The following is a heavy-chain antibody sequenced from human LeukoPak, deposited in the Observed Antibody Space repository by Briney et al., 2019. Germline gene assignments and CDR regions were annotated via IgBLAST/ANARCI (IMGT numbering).Heavy chain of an antibody. CDR1: GFTFSSYW. CDR2: INHNGNVN. V-gene: IGHV3-7*03. J-gene: IGHJ6*02. CDR3: ARGGGLDV. Sequence: GGFLRLSCAASGFTFSSYWMNWARQAPGKGLEWVASINHNGNVNYYVDSVKGRFTISRDNAKNSLYLQMGNLRAEDTAVYFCARGGGLDVWGQGATVTVSS. D-gene: IGHD3-16*01.